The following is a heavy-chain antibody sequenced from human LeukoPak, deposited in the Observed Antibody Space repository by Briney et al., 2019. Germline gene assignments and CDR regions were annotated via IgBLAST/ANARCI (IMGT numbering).Heavy chain of an antibody. J-gene: IGHJ3*02. CDR2: INHSGST. CDR3: ARLRLGELSLPSDAFDI. V-gene: IGHV4-34*01. CDR1: GGSFSGYY. Sequence: SETLSLTCAVYGGSFSGYYWSWIRQPPGKGLEWIGEINHSGSTNYNPSLKSRVTISVDTSKNQFSLKLSSVTAADTAVYYCARLRLGELSLPSDAFDIWGQGTMVTVSS. D-gene: IGHD3-16*02.